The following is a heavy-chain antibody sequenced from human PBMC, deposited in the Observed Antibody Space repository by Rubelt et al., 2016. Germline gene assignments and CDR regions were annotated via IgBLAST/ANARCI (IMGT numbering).Heavy chain of an antibody. V-gene: IGHV3-30*02. D-gene: IGHD5-24*01. CDR3: AKGGDGYNPGYYYYYGMDV. J-gene: IGHJ6*02. CDR2: IRDDRSTK. Sequence: WVAFIRDDRSTKYYADSVKGRFTISRDNSKNTLYLQMNRLRAEDTAVYYCAKGGDGYNPGYYYYYGMDVWGQGTTVTVSS.